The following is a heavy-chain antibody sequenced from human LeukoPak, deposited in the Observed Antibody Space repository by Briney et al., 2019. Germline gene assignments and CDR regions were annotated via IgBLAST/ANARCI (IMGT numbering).Heavy chain of an antibody. J-gene: IGHJ3*01. Sequence: GGSLRLSCAASGFTFITYSMDWVRQAPGKGLEWVSSISGSSNYIYYAESVKGRFTISRDNAKNSLFLQMNSLRAEDTAVYYCAKEFSATPRAAAQTGDAFDVWGQGTMVTVSS. D-gene: IGHD7-27*01. CDR1: GFTFITYS. CDR2: ISGSSNYI. V-gene: IGHV3-21*01. CDR3: AKEFSATPRAAAQTGDAFDV.